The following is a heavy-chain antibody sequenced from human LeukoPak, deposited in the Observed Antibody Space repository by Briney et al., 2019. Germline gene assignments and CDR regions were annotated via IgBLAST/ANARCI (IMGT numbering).Heavy chain of an antibody. V-gene: IGHV1-3*01. D-gene: IGHD3-10*01. CDR1: GYTFTSYA. Sequence: ASVKVSCKAPGYTFTSYAMHWVRQAPGQRLEWMGWINAGNGNTKYSQKFQGRVTITRDTSASTAYMELSSLRSGDTAVYYCARSHVLLWFGPRSGDYYYYYGMDVWGKGTTVTVSS. J-gene: IGHJ6*04. CDR2: INAGNGNT. CDR3: ARSHVLLWFGPRSGDYYYYYGMDV.